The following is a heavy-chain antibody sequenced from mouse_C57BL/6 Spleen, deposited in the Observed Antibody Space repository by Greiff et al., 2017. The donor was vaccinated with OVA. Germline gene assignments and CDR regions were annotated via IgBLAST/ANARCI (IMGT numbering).Heavy chain of an antibody. D-gene: IGHD1-1*01. Sequence: EVQLQQSGPELVKPGASVKISCKASGYTFTDYYMNWVKQSHGKSLEWIGDINPNNGGTSYNQKFKGKATLTVDKSSSTAYMELRSLTSEDSAVYYCARGDTTVVAPFAYWGQGTLVTVSA. J-gene: IGHJ3*01. V-gene: IGHV1-26*01. CDR3: ARGDTTVVAPFAY. CDR2: INPNNGGT. CDR1: GYTFTDYY.